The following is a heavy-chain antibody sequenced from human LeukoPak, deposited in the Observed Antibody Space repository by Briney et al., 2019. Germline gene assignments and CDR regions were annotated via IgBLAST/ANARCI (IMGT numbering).Heavy chain of an antibody. CDR2: IYYSGST. CDR1: GGSISSSSYY. CDR3: ARGYIVVVPAAIRSPFFDY. V-gene: IGHV4-39*01. J-gene: IGHJ4*02. Sequence: SETLSLTCTVSGGSISSSSYYWGWIRQPPGKGLEWIGSIYYSGSTYYNPSLKSRVTISVDTSKNQFSLKLSSVTAADTAVYYCARGYIVVVPAAIRSPFFDYWGQGTLVTVSS. D-gene: IGHD2-2*02.